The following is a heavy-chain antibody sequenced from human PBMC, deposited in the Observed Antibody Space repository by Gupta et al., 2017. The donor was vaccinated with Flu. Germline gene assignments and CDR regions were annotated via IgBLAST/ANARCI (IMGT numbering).Heavy chain of an antibody. D-gene: IGHD3-10*01. V-gene: IGHV3-33*01. CDR1: GFPFSTYV. CDR3: AREQSRWLGDSPPYYYYYMDV. CDR2: IWYGGDNE. J-gene: IGHJ6*03. Sequence: QVRLVESGGGVVQPGKSLRLSCAASGFPFSTYVMHWVRQAPGKGLEWVASIWYGGDNEYYADSVKGRLTISRDDPKNTVYLHMDSLRAEDTAVYYCAREQSRWLGDSPPYYYYYMDVWGKGTPVTVSS.